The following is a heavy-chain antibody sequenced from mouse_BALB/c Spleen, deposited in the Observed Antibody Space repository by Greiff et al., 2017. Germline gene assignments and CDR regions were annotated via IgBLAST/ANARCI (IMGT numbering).Heavy chain of an antibody. CDR1: GFTFSSYA. D-gene: IGHD1-1*01. J-gene: IGHJ2*01. V-gene: IGHV5-9-3*01. Sequence: EVQRVESGGGLVKPGGSLKLSCAASGFTFSSYAMSWVRQTPEKRLEWVATISSGGSYTYYPDSVKGRFTISRDNAKNTLYLQMSSLRSEDTAMYYCARHENYYGSSPYYFDYWGQGTTLTVSS. CDR3: ARHENYYGSSPYYFDY. CDR2: ISSGGSYT.